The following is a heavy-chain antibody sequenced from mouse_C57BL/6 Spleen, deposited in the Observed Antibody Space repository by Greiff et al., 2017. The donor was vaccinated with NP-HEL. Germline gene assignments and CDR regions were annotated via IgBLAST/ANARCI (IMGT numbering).Heavy chain of an antibody. Sequence: QVQLQQPGAELVKPGASVKLSCKASGYTFTSYWMHWVKQRPGRGLEWIGRIDPNSGGTKYNEKFKSKATLTVDKPSSTAYMQLSSLTSEDSAVYYCAREGVLYYDYDGYYAMDYWGQGTSVTVSS. CDR1: GYTFTSYW. CDR3: AREGVLYYDYDGYYAMDY. J-gene: IGHJ4*01. V-gene: IGHV1-72*01. CDR2: IDPNSGGT. D-gene: IGHD2-4*01.